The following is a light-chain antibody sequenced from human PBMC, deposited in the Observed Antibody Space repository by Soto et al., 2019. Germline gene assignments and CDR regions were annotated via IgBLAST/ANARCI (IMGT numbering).Light chain of an antibody. CDR2: KAS. CDR1: QTISSW. Sequence: IQMTQSPSSLSASVGDRVTITCRASQTISSWLAWYQQKPGKAPKLLIYKASTLKSGVPSRFSGSGSGTEFTLTISSLQPDDFATYFCQQYNSFSLITFGQGTRLEI. V-gene: IGKV1-5*03. CDR3: QQYNSFSLIT. J-gene: IGKJ5*01.